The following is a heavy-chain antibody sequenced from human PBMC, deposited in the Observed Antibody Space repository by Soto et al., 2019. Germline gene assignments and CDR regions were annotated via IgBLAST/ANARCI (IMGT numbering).Heavy chain of an antibody. Sequence: EGQLLESGAGLVQPGGSLKLSCAASGFTFSNYAMSWVRQAPGAGLEWVSGIGGSGSNTYYAHSVKGRFTISTDNSKNTLFLPMNSLRAEDTAEYYCARGVRYFDTPYDMDVWGQGTTVTVCS. D-gene: IGHD3-9*01. CDR1: GFTFSNYA. CDR3: ARGVRYFDTPYDMDV. CDR2: IGGSGSNT. V-gene: IGHV3-23*01. J-gene: IGHJ6*02.